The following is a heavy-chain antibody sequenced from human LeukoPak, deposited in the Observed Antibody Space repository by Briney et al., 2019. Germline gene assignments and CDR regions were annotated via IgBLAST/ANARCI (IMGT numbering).Heavy chain of an antibody. V-gene: IGHV1-18*01. J-gene: IGHJ4*02. CDR3: ARDRLDYYYGSSFLDY. CDR1: GYTFTSYG. D-gene: IGHD3-10*01. Sequence: ASVKVSCKASGYTFTSYGISWVGQAPGQGLEWMGWISAYNGNTNYAQKLHRRVTMTTDTSTSTAYMELRSLRSDDTAVYYCARDRLDYYYGSSFLDYWGQGTLVTVSS. CDR2: ISAYNGNT.